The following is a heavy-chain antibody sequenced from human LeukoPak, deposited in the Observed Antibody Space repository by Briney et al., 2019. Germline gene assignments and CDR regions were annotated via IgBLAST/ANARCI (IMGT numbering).Heavy chain of an antibody. CDR3: TKEKPDYGDPYYYYYGMDV. Sequence: GGSLRLSCVVSGFTFNRCWMNWVRQAPGKGLEWVAHINPDGRDTYYVDSVKGRFTISRDNAQNSMYLQMNSLRVEDTAVYYCTKEKPDYGDPYYYYYGMDVWGQGTTVTVSS. D-gene: IGHD4-17*01. J-gene: IGHJ6*02. CDR1: GFTFNRCW. V-gene: IGHV3-7*01. CDR2: INPDGRDT.